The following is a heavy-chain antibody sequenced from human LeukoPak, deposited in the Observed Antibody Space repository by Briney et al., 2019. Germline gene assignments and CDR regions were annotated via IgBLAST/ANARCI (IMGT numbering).Heavy chain of an antibody. V-gene: IGHV3-30*04. CDR3: ASQGGLLWFGELSGGMDV. D-gene: IGHD3-10*01. CDR2: ISYDGGSG. Sequence: GGSLRLSCAASGFSFRTYSVHWVRQAPGKGLECVAAISYDGGSGHYADSVKGRFIISRDNSKSMLYLQMNSLRAEDTAVYYCASQGGLLWFGELSGGMDVWGQGTTVTVSS. CDR1: GFSFRTYS. J-gene: IGHJ6*02.